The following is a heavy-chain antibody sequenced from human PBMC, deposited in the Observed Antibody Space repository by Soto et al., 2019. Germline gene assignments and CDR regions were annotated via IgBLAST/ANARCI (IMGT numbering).Heavy chain of an antibody. CDR2: IIPIFGTA. Sequence: QVQLVQSGDEVNKPGSTVKVSWKASGGTFSSYAISWVRQAPGQGLEWMGGIIPIFGTANYAQKFQGRVTIPADAFTSTADMELSSLRSEDTSVYECYRHVPSACYYYGMDELGQGATVTVSS. CDR1: GGTFSSYA. V-gene: IGHV1-69*12. D-gene: IGHD2-2*01. CDR3: YRHVPSACYYYGMDE. J-gene: IGHJ6*02.